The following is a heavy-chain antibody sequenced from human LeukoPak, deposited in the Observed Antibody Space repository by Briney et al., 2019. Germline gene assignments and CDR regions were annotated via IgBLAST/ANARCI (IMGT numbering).Heavy chain of an antibody. CDR2: INPRGTAT. V-gene: IGHV1-46*01. Sequence: GASVKVSCKASGYSFTSHYMHWVRQAPGQGLEWMGLINPRGTATRYAESFQGRLTSTRDLSTSTDYMELGSLRSDDTAVYFCARDTSEGDYAWWFDPWGQGTLVTVAS. J-gene: IGHJ5*02. CDR3: ARDTSEGDYAWWFDP. CDR1: GYSFTSHY. D-gene: IGHD3-16*01.